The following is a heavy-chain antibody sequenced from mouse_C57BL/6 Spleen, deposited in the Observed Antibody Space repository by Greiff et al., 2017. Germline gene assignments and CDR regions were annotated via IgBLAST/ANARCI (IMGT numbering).Heavy chain of an antibody. D-gene: IGHD2-5*01. CDR2: IRLKSDNYAT. Sequence: EVKLVESGGGLVQPGGSMKLSCVASGFTFSNYWMNWVRQSPEKGLEWVAQIRLKSDNYATHYAESVKGRFTISRDDSKSSVYLQMNNLRAEDTGIYYCTNSNYAAYWGQGTLVTVSA. CDR1: GFTFSNYW. J-gene: IGHJ3*01. CDR3: TNSNYAAY. V-gene: IGHV6-3*01.